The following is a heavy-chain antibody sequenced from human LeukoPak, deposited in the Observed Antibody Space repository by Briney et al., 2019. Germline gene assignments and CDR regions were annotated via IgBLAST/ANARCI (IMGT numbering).Heavy chain of an antibody. CDR1: GGSLSSYY. CDR3: ARAWFYLDSDTYKGWLDP. CDR2: IYYSGST. Sequence: SETLSLTCTVSGGSLSSYYWSWIRQPPGEGLEWIGYIYYSGSTYYNPSLKSRVTISVDTSKNQFSLKLSSVTAADTAVYYCARAWFYLDSDTYKGWLDPWGQGTLVTVSS. D-gene: IGHD2-2*03. J-gene: IGHJ5*02. V-gene: IGHV4-59*12.